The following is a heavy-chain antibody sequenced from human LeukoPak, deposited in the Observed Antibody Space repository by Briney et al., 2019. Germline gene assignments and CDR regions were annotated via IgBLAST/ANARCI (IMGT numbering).Heavy chain of an antibody. CDR1: GGSISSGGYY. J-gene: IGHJ4*02. V-gene: IGHV4-31*03. Sequence: TSQTLSLTCTVSGGSISSGGYYWSWIRQHPGKGLEWIGYIYYSGSTYYNPSLKSRVTISVDTSKNQFSLKLSSVTAADTAVYYCARTLVYSNYKEGGRGRMFVFFDYWGQGTLVTVSS. CDR2: IYYSGST. CDR3: ARTLVYSNYKEGGRGRMFVFFDY. D-gene: IGHD4-11*01.